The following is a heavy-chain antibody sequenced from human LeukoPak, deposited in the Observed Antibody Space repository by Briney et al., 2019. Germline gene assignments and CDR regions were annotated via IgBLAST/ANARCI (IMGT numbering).Heavy chain of an antibody. J-gene: IGHJ4*02. CDR1: GGSISSGSYY. CDR2: IYTSGST. V-gene: IGHV4-61*02. Sequence: SETLSLTCTVSGGSISSGSYYWSWIRQPAGKGLEWIGRIYTSGSTNYNPSLKSRVTISADTSKNQFSLKLSSVTAADTAVYYCARASPPFDYWGQGTLVTVSS. CDR3: ARASPPFDY.